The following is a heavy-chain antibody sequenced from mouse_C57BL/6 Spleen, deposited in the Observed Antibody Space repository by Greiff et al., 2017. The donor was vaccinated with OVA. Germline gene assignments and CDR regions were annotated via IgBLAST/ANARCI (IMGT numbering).Heavy chain of an antibody. Sequence: EVKLVESGGGLVQSGRSLRLSCAPSGFTFSDFYMEWVRQAPGKGLEWIAASRNKANDYTTEYSASVKGRFIVSRDTSQSILYLQMNALRAEDTAIYYCARDALPHYYGSSSFDYWGQGTTLTVSS. J-gene: IGHJ2*01. CDR3: ARDALPHYYGSSSFDY. V-gene: IGHV7-1*01. CDR1: GFTFSDFY. D-gene: IGHD1-1*01. CDR2: SRNKANDYTT.